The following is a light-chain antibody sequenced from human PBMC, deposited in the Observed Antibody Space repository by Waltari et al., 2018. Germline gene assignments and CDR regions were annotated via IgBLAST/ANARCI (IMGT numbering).Light chain of an antibody. Sequence: QSALTQPPSAPEPPGQPVTTPRTGTSSDVGDYDLASWYQHHPGKAPKIMIYEVRKRPSGVPDRFSGSKSGSTASLTVSGLQAEDEATYSCSSYAGSNTWVFGGETKLTVL. V-gene: IGLV2-8*01. CDR3: SSYAGSNTWV. CDR1: SSDVGDYDL. CDR2: EVR. J-gene: IGLJ3*02.